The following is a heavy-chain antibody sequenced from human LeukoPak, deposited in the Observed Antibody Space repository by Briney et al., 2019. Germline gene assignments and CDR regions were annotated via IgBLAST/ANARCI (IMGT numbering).Heavy chain of an antibody. J-gene: IGHJ4*02. CDR1: GFTFSSYA. V-gene: IGHV3-23*01. CDR2: ISGSGGST. CDR3: ARSVGADDYFDY. D-gene: IGHD1-26*01. Sequence: GGSLRLSCAASGFTFSSYAMSWVRQAPGKGLEWVSAISGSGGSTYYADSVKGRFTISRDNSKNTLYLQMNSLRAEDTAVYYCARSVGADDYFDYWGQGTLVTVSS.